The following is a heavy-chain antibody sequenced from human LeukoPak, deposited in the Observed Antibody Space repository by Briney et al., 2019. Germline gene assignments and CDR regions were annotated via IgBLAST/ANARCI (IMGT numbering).Heavy chain of an antibody. CDR1: GFTFGNHG. V-gene: IGHV3-30*03. Sequence: PGGSLRLPCAASGFTFGNHGMDWVRQAPGKGLEWVAVISYDGSNKYYADSVKGRFTISRDNSKNTLYLQMNSLRAEDTAVYYCARDSGPYHYYDSSGYYYELRYWGQGTLVTVSS. CDR3: ARDSGPYHYYDSSGYYYELRY. J-gene: IGHJ4*02. CDR2: ISYDGSNK. D-gene: IGHD3-22*01.